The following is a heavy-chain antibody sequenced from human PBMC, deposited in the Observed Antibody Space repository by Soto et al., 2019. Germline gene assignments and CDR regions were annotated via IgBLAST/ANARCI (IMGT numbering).Heavy chain of an antibody. CDR3: ARDSSIAVAGTNEVDHYYYYYGMDV. J-gene: IGHJ6*02. Sequence: SQTLSLTCAISVDSVSSNSAAWNWIRQSPSRGLEWLGRTYYRSKWYNDDAVSVKSQITINPDTSKNQCSLQLNSVTPEDTAVYYCARDSSIAVAGTNEVDHYYYYYGMDVWGQGTTVTVSS. D-gene: IGHD6-19*01. CDR2: TYYRSKWYN. CDR1: VDSVSSNSAA. V-gene: IGHV6-1*01.